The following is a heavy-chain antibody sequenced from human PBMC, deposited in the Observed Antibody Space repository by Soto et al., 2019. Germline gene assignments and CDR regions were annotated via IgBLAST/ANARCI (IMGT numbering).Heavy chain of an antibody. Sequence: SVKVSCKASGGTFSSYAISWVRQAPGQGLEWMGGIIPIFGTANYAQKFQGRVTITADESTSTAYMELSSLRSEDTAVYYCARGGKRYGDYSGFDYWGQGTLVTVSS. D-gene: IGHD4-17*01. J-gene: IGHJ4*02. CDR2: IIPIFGTA. CDR1: GGTFSSYA. V-gene: IGHV1-69*13. CDR3: ARGGKRYGDYSGFDY.